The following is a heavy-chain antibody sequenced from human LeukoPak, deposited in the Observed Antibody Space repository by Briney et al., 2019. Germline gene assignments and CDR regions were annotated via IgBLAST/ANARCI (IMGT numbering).Heavy chain of an antibody. Sequence: TSETLSLTCTVSGGSISSGSYYWSWIRQPAGKGLEWIGRIYTSGSTNYNPPLKSRVTISVDTSKNQFSLKLSSVTAADTAVYYCARGEATVVTAPSYYYYYYMDVWGKGTTVTVSS. CDR1: GGSISSGSYY. CDR2: IYTSGST. V-gene: IGHV4-61*02. D-gene: IGHD4-23*01. J-gene: IGHJ6*03. CDR3: ARGEATVVTAPSYYYYYYMDV.